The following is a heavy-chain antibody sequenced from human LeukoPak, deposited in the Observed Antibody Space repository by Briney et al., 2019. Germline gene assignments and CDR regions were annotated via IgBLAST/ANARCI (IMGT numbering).Heavy chain of an antibody. J-gene: IGHJ4*02. CDR3: ARARGDYGWIDY. V-gene: IGHV4-59*02. Sequence: PSETLSLTCTVSGVSVRSNYWSWIRQPPGRGLEWIGYILYSGSTNYHPSPKSRVNISADTSKNQVSLKLSSMTAADTAIYYCARARGDYGWIDYWGQGTLVTVSS. D-gene: IGHD4-17*01. CDR1: GVSVRSNY. CDR2: ILYSGST.